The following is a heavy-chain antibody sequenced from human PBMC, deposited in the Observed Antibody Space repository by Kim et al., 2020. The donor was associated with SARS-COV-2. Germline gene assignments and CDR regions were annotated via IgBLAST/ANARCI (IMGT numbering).Heavy chain of an antibody. J-gene: IGHJ6*02. Sequence: SVKVSCKASGGTFSSYAISWVRQAPGQGLEWMGGIIPIFGTANYAQKFQGRVTITADESTSTAYMELSSLRSEDTAVYYCARRYYYDSSGYSGYYYYGMDVWGQGTTVTVSS. CDR2: IIPIFGTA. CDR1: GGTFSSYA. D-gene: IGHD3-22*01. V-gene: IGHV1-69*13. CDR3: ARRYYYDSSGYSGYYYYGMDV.